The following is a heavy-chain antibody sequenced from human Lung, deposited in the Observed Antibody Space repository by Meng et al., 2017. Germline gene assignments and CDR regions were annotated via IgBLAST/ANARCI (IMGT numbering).Heavy chain of an antibody. CDR1: GFEFHHAY. J-gene: IGHJ4*02. CDR3: TWDDKAVSDY. D-gene: IGHD6-19*01. Sequence: LSLTCAGSGFEFHHAYMSWIRQAPGKGLEWVGRIKSHVDGATTDYATPVTGRFSISRDDSNSTVYLQMSGLTTDDTGVYYCTWDDKAVSDYWGQGTRVTVSS. V-gene: IGHV3-15*01. CDR2: IKSHVDGATT.